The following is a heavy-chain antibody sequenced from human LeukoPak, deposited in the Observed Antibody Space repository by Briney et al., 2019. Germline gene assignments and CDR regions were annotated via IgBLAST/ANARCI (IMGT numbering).Heavy chain of an antibody. Sequence: SETLSLTCTVSGGSISSCYWSWIRQPAGKGLEWIGRIYTSGSTNYNPSLKSRVTMSVDTSKNQFSLKLSSVTAADTAVYYCARGWHLEWSHFDYWGQGTLVTVSS. D-gene: IGHD3-3*01. CDR3: ARGWHLEWSHFDY. V-gene: IGHV4-4*07. CDR2: IYTSGST. CDR1: GGSISSCY. J-gene: IGHJ4*02.